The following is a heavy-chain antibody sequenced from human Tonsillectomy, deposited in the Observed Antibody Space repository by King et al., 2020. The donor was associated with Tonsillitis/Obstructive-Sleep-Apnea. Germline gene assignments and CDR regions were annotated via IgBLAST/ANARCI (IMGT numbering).Heavy chain of an antibody. CDR3: ARGGXXSXXSXYXPGYFDY. D-gene: IGHD2-15*01. Sequence: QLVQSGAEVKKPGSSVKVSCKASGGTFSSYAISWVRQAPGQGLEWMGGIIPIFGTANYAQKFEGRVTITADESTSTAYMELSSLSSEYTAVYYCARGGXXSXXSXYXPGYFDYWGQGTXVTVSS. J-gene: IGHJ4*02. V-gene: IGHV1-69*01. CDR2: IIPIFGTA. CDR1: GGTFSSYA.